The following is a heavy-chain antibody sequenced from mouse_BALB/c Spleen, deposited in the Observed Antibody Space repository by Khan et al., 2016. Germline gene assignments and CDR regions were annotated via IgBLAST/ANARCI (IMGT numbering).Heavy chain of an antibody. CDR1: GYSITSGYS. D-gene: IGHD1-1*01. V-gene: IGHV3-1*02. Sequence: EVQLQESGPDLVKPSQSLSLTCTVTGYSITSGYSCHWIRQFPGNKLEWMGYIHYSGSTNYNTSLKSRISITRDTSKNHFFLQLNSVTTEDTATXYCARDYYGWFAYWGQGTLVTVSA. J-gene: IGHJ3*01. CDR3: ARDYYGWFAY. CDR2: IHYSGST.